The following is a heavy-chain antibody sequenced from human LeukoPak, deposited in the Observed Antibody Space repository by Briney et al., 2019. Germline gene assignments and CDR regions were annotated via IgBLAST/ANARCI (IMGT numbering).Heavy chain of an antibody. CDR2: ISGSGGSA. D-gene: IGHD1-26*01. V-gene: IGHV3-23*01. Sequence: GGSLRLSCAASGFTFSSYAMNWVRQAPGKGLEWVSTISGSGGSAYYADSVKGRFTISRDNSKNTLYLQMNSLRAEDTAVYYCATAPSGSYFDYWGQGTLVTVSS. CDR3: ATAPSGSYFDY. J-gene: IGHJ4*02. CDR1: GFTFSSYA.